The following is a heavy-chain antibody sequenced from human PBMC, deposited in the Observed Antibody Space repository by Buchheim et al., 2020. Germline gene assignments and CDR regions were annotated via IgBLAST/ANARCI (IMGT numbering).Heavy chain of an antibody. D-gene: IGHD6-13*01. CDR1: GFTFSSYW. Sequence: EVQLVESGGGLVQPGGSLRLSCAASGFTFSSYWMSWVRQAPGKGLEWVANIKQDGSEKYYADSVKGRFTISRDNATNSLYLQMNSLRAEDTAVYYCASTSSSWYRAYDYWGQGTL. CDR3: ASTSSSWYRAYDY. J-gene: IGHJ4*02. V-gene: IGHV3-7*01. CDR2: IKQDGSEK.